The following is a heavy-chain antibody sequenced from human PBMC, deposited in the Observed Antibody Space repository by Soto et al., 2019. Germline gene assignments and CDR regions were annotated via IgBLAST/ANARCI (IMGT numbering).Heavy chain of an antibody. CDR1: GYSFSYNW. Sequence: GESLKISCRASGYSFSYNWIAWVRQMPGKGLEWMVLIYPGASDTRYSPSFQGQVTISVDESINTAYLQWSGLKASDTAMYYCARQEAHYFDYWGQGTLVTVSS. CDR3: ARQEAHYFDY. V-gene: IGHV5-51*01. CDR2: IYPGASDT. J-gene: IGHJ4*02.